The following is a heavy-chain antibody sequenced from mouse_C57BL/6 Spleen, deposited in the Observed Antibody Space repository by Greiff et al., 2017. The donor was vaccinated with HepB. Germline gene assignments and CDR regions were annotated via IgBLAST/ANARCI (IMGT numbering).Heavy chain of an antibody. Sequence: QVQLQQSGTELVKPGASVKLSCKASGYTFTSYWMHWVKQRPGQGLEWIGNINPSNGGTNYNEKFKSKATLTVDKSSSTAYMQLSSLTSEDSAVYYCARSITTVVANWYFDVWGTGTTVTVSS. J-gene: IGHJ1*03. CDR3: ARSITTVVANWYFDV. V-gene: IGHV1-53*01. CDR1: GYTFTSYW. CDR2: INPSNGGT. D-gene: IGHD1-1*01.